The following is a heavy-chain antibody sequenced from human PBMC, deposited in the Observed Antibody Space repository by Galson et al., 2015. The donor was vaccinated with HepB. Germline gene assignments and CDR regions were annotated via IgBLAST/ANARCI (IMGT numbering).Heavy chain of an antibody. CDR2: ITAYNGNT. Sequence: SVKVSCKASGYTFSSYGISWVRQAPGQGLEWMGWITAYNGNTNHAQKFQGRVTMTTDTATSTAYMELRSLRSDDTAVYYCGRVYDLVYYYDMGVWGQGTTVIVSS. V-gene: IGHV1-18*01. J-gene: IGHJ6*02. CDR1: GYTFSSYG. D-gene: IGHD3-3*01. CDR3: GRVYDLVYYYDMGV.